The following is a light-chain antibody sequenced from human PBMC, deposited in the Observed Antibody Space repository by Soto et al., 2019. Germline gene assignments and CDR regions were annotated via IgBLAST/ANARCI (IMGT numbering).Light chain of an antibody. CDR2: DAS. J-gene: IGKJ5*01. CDR3: HQRQYWPPIT. Sequence: EIVMTQSPATLSVSPGERATLSCRASQSISSNLAWYQQKPGQAPRLLIHDASNRATGIPARFNGSGSGTDFTLTISSLEPEDFAVYYCHQRQYWPPITFGQGTRLAIK. CDR1: QSISSN. V-gene: IGKV3-11*01.